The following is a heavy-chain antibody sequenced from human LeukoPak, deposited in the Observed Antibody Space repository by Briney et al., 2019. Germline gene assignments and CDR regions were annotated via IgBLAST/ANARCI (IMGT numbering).Heavy chain of an antibody. CDR1: GYTFTSYD. CDR3: ATSSGWKSNIDY. V-gene: IGHV1-2*02. CDR2: MNPNSGGT. Sequence: ASVTVSCKASGYTFTSYDINWVRQATGQGLEWMGWMNPNSGGTNYAQKFQGRVTMTRDTSISTAYMELSRLRSDDTAVFYCATSSGWKSNIDYWGQGTLVTVSS. J-gene: IGHJ4*02. D-gene: IGHD6-19*01.